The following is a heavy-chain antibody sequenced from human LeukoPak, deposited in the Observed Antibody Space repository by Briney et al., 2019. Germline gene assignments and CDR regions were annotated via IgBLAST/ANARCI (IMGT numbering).Heavy chain of an antibody. CDR2: INPNSGGT. V-gene: IGHV1-2*02. D-gene: IGHD5-24*01. CDR1: GYTFTGYY. J-gene: IGHJ3*02. Sequence: GASVTVSCKAPGYTFTGYYMHWVRQAPGQGLEWMGWINPNSGGTNYAQKFQGRVTMTRDTSISTAYMELSRLRSDDTAVYYCARVSSAVDDAFDIWGQGTMVTVSS. CDR3: ARVSSAVDDAFDI.